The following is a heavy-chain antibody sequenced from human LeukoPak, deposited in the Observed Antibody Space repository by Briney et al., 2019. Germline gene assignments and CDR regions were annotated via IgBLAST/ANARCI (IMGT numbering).Heavy chain of an antibody. CDR1: RFTFRFRTYP. V-gene: IGHV3-23*01. CDR3: AKVQYYYDSSGSLGYYFDY. CDR2: ISGSGGST. J-gene: IGHJ4*02. Sequence: PGGSLRLSCGPSRFTFRFRTYPMSWVRQAPGKGLEWVSSISGSGGSTYYADSVKGRFTISRDNSKNTLYLQMNSLRAEDTAVYYCAKVQYYYDSSGSLGYYFDYWGQGTLVTVSS. D-gene: IGHD3-22*01.